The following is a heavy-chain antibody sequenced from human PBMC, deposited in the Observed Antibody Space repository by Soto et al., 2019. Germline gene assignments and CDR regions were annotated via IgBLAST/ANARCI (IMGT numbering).Heavy chain of an antibody. D-gene: IGHD3-10*01. CDR2: IYYSGST. CDR3: ARAYGSGYMDV. Sequence: QVQLQESGPGLVKPSQTLSLTCTVSGGSISSVGYSWSWIRRNQGKGLEWIGYIYYSGSTYYNPSLKSRVTISVDTSKNQFSLKLSSVTAADTAVYYCARAYGSGYMDVWGQGTTVTVSS. J-gene: IGHJ6*02. V-gene: IGHV4-31*03. CDR1: GGSISSVGYS.